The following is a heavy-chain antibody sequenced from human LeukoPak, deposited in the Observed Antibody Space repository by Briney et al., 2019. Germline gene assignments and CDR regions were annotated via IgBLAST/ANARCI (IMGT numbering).Heavy chain of an antibody. CDR3: AKDWGETYYYDSSGYLEDY. CDR1: GFTFSSYA. Sequence: PGGSLRLSCAASGFTFSSYAMSWVRQAPGKGLEWVSAISGSGGSTYYADSVKGRFTISRDNSKNTLYLQMNSLRADDTAVYYCAKDWGETYYYDSSGYLEDYWGQGTLVTVSS. J-gene: IGHJ4*02. D-gene: IGHD3-22*01. CDR2: ISGSGGST. V-gene: IGHV3-23*01.